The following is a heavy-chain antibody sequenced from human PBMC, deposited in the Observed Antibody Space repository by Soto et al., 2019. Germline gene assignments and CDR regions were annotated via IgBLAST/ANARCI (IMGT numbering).Heavy chain of an antibody. Sequence: GGSLRLSCAASGFTFSSYSMNWVRQAPGKGLEWVSSISSSSSYIYYADSVKGRFTISRDNAKNPLYLQMNSLKAEDTAVYYCARSPQIVLMVSAQFDPWGQGTLVTVPQ. J-gene: IGHJ5*02. CDR1: GFTFSSYS. D-gene: IGHD2-8*01. CDR3: ARSPQIVLMVSAQFDP. V-gene: IGHV3-21*01. CDR2: ISSSSSYI.